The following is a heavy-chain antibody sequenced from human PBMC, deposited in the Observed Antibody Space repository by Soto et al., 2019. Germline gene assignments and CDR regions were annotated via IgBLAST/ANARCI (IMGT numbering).Heavy chain of an antibody. CDR3: ARMEEYSGYDYDY. D-gene: IGHD5-12*01. Sequence: PGGSLRLSCAASGFTFSSYGMHWVRQAPGKGLEWVAVIWYDGSNKYYAGSVKGRFTISRDNSKNTLYLQMNSLRAEDTAVYYCARMEEYSGYDYDYWGQGTLVTVSS. CDR2: IWYDGSNK. V-gene: IGHV3-33*01. CDR1: GFTFSSYG. J-gene: IGHJ4*02.